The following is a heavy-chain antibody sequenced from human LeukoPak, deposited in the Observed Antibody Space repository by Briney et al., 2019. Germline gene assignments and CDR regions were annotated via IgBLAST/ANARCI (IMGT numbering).Heavy chain of an antibody. Sequence: SQTLSLTCAISGDSVSINSATWNWIRQSPSRGLEWLGRTYYKSKWYSDYAVSVKSRITINSDTSKNHFSLQLNSVTPEDTAVYYCARVSSPWSPRDAFDIWGQGTMVTVSS. CDR3: ARVSSPWSPRDAFDI. CDR2: TYYKSKWYS. V-gene: IGHV6-1*01. J-gene: IGHJ3*02. D-gene: IGHD1-26*01. CDR1: GDSVSINSAT.